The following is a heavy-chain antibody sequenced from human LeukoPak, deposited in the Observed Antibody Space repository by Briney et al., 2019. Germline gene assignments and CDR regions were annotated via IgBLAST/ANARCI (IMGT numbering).Heavy chain of an antibody. V-gene: IGHV3-20*04. Sequence: GGSLRLSCAASGFTFDDYGMSWVRQAPGKGLEWVSGINWNGGSTGYADSVKGRFTISRDNVKNSLYLQMNSLRAEDTALYYCAREEDDFWRGPRFDYWGQGTLVTVSS. CDR3: AREEDDFWRGPRFDY. J-gene: IGHJ4*02. CDR2: INWNGGST. CDR1: GFTFDDYG. D-gene: IGHD3-3*01.